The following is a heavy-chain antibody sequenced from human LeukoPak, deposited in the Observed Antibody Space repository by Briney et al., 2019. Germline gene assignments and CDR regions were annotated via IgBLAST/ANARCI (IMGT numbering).Heavy chain of an antibody. CDR1: GFTYSNYW. CDR3: ATSLYSGTKLDY. CDR2: INSDATST. Sequence: GGSLRLSCAASGFTYSNYWMHWVRQTPGKGLVWVSRINSDATSTSYADSVKGRFTISRDRAKNTLYLQMNGLRADDTAVYYCATSLYSGTKLDYWGQGTLVTVSS. D-gene: IGHD1-26*01. J-gene: IGHJ4*02. V-gene: IGHV3-74*01.